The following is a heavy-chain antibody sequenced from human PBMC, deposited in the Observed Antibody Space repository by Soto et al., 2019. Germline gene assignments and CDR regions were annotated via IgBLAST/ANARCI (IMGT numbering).Heavy chain of an antibody. Sequence: EVQLLESGGGLVQPGGSLRLSCAASGFTFSSYAMSWVRQAPGKGLEWVSAISGSGGSTYYADSVKGRFTISRDNSTNTLYLQMNRRRAEDTAVYYCAKEDSGIVVVTTGFYYYGMDVWGQGTTVTVSS. D-gene: IGHD2-21*02. CDR2: ISGSGGST. J-gene: IGHJ6*02. CDR1: GFTFSSYA. V-gene: IGHV3-23*01. CDR3: AKEDSGIVVVTTGFYYYGMDV.